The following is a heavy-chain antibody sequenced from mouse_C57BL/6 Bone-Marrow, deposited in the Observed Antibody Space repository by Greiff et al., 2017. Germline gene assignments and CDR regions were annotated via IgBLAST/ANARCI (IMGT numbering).Heavy chain of an antibody. J-gene: IGHJ3*01. V-gene: IGHV1-81*01. CDR1: GYTFTSYG. CDR2: IYPRSGNT. D-gene: IGHD2-5*01. Sequence: VQLQQSGAELARPGASVKLSCKASGYTFTSYGISWVKQRTGQGLEWIGEIYPRSGNTYYNEKFKGKATLTADKSSSTAYMGLRSLTSEDSAVYFCARHYSNYGAYWGQGTLVTVSA. CDR3: ARHYSNYGAY.